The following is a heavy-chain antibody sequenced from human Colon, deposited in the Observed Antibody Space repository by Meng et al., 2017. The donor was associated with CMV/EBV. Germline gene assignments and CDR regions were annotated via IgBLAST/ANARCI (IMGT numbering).Heavy chain of an antibody. V-gene: IGHV3-66*02. J-gene: IGHJ4*02. D-gene: IGHD3-3*01. Sequence: GESLKISCAASGFIVSSNYMSWVRQAPGKGLEWVSVIYSGGSTYYADSVKGRFTISRDNSKNTLYLQMNSLRAEDTAVYYCARGAPVLRFLEWLPAVGEGWGQGTLVTVSS. CDR1: GFIVSSNY. CDR3: ARGAPVLRFLEWLPAVGEG. CDR2: IYSGGST.